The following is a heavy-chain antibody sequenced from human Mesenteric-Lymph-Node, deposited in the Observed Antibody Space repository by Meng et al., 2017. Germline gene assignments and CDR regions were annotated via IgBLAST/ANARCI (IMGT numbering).Heavy chain of an antibody. D-gene: IGHD3-22*01. CDR1: GFTFSSYA. J-gene: IGHJ4*02. V-gene: IGHV3-30*01. Sequence: GESLKISCAASGFTFSSYAMHWVRQAPGKGLEWVAVISYDGSNKYYADSVKGRFTISRDNSKNTLYLQMNSLRAEDTAVYYCARDIYFDSSGAADYWGQGTLVTGAS. CDR2: ISYDGSNK. CDR3: ARDIYFDSSGAADY.